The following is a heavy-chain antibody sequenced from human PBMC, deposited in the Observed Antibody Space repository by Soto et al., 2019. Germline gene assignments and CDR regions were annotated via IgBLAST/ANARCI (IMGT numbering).Heavy chain of an antibody. V-gene: IGHV4-39*01. CDR1: GGSISSPSYN. CDR2: FFYGGVT. Sequence: VQLQESGPGLLKPSETLSLTCTVSGGSISSPSYNWGWVRQPPGKGPEWLGSFFYGGVTHYNPSLKSRLAISVDTARSQVSLTLTSVTAADTAMYYCTTVASTHFDSWGQGARVTVSS. D-gene: IGHD4-17*01. CDR3: TTVASTHFDS. J-gene: IGHJ4*02.